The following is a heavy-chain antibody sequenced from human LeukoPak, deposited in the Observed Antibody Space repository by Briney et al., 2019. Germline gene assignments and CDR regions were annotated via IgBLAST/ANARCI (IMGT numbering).Heavy chain of an antibody. Sequence: GGSLRLSCAASGFTFSSYSMNWVRQAPGKGLESVSSISSSSSYIYYADSVKGRFTISRDNAKNSLYLQMNSLRAEDTAVYYCARQPTTVDTDNFDYWGQGTLVTVSS. J-gene: IGHJ4*02. D-gene: IGHD4-23*01. V-gene: IGHV3-21*01. CDR1: GFTFSSYS. CDR3: ARQPTTVDTDNFDY. CDR2: ISSSSSYI.